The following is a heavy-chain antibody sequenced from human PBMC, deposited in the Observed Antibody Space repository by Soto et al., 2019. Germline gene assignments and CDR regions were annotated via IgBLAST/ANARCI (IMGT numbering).Heavy chain of an antibody. CDR1: GFTFSDSY. J-gene: IGHJ4*02. CDR2: ISGSAITT. Sequence: QVQLVESGGGLVKPGGSVRLSCAASGFTFSDSYMSWVRQATGKGLEWVSYISGSAITTSHADSVKGRFTISRDNSKNSVYLQMDSLRAEDTAVYYCAKFLGGIPARPFDSWGQGTLVTVSS. CDR3: AKFLGGIPARPFDS. V-gene: IGHV3-11*01. D-gene: IGHD6-6*01.